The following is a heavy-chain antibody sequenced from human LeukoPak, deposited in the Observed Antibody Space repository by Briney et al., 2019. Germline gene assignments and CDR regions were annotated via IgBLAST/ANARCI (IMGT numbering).Heavy chain of an antibody. CDR1: GYSFTSYW. D-gene: IGHD3-16*01. V-gene: IGHV5-51*01. J-gene: IGHJ3*02. CDR2: IYPGDSDT. CDR3: ASGPGGDLREDAFDI. Sequence: GESPKISWKGSGYSFTSYWIGWVRQMPRKGLEWMGIIYPGDSDTRYSPSFQAQVTISADKSTSTAYLQSSSLKASDTAMYYCASGPGGDLREDAFDIWGQGTMVTVSS.